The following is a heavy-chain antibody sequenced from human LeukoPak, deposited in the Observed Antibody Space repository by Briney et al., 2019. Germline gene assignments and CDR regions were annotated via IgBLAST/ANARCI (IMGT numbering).Heavy chain of an antibody. J-gene: IGHJ4*02. CDR1: RYTFTNYG. Sequence: ASVQVSCKASRYTFTNYGIIWVRPAPGQGLEWMGWISGYSGNTKYAQKFQGRVTMTKDTSTKTVYMELRSLRSDDTTVYYCARDSRIAVARYGVTGDYWGQGTLVTVSS. CDR2: ISGYSGNT. D-gene: IGHD6-19*01. CDR3: ARDSRIAVARYGVTGDY. V-gene: IGHV1-18*01.